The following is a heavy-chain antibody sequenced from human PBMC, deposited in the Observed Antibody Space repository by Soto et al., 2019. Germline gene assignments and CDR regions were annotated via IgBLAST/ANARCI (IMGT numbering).Heavy chain of an antibody. CDR2: IIPLLGIA. Sequence: QVQLVQSGAEVNKPGSSVKVSCKASGGTFSSYTISWVRQAPGQGLEWMGRIIPLLGIANYAQKFQGRVTITADKSTSTAYMELSSLRSEDTAVYYCARVGNAFDIWGQGTMVTVSS. CDR3: ARVGNAFDI. J-gene: IGHJ3*02. V-gene: IGHV1-69*02. CDR1: GGTFSSYT.